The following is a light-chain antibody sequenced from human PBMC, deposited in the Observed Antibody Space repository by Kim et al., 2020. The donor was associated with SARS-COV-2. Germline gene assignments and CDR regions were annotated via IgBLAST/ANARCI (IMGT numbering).Light chain of an antibody. CDR3: QQRSNWPPT. J-gene: IGKJ2*01. CDR1: QTVSSY. V-gene: IGKV3-11*01. CDR2: DAS. Sequence: EIVLTQSPATLSLSPGERATLSCRASQTVSSYLAWYQQKPGQAPRLLIYDASNRATGIPGRFSGSGSGTDFTLTINSLEPEDFAVYYCQQRSNWPPTFGQGTKLEI.